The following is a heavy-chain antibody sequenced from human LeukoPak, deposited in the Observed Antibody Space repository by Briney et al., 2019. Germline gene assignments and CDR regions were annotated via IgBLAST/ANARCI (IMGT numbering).Heavy chain of an antibody. CDR1: GGTFSSYA. D-gene: IGHD6-13*01. Sequence: SVKVSCKASGGTFSSYAINWVRQAPGQGLEWMGGIIPIFGTANYAQKFQGRVTITTDESTSTAYMELSSLRSEDTAVYYCARDPRWYRGNFDYWGQGTLVTVSS. CDR2: IIPIFGTA. V-gene: IGHV1-69*05. CDR3: ARDPRWYRGNFDY. J-gene: IGHJ4*02.